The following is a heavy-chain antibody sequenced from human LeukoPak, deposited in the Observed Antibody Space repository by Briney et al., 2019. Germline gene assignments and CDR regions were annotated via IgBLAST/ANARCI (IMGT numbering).Heavy chain of an antibody. D-gene: IGHD4-17*01. J-gene: IGHJ4*02. CDR3: ARENDDYTFT. V-gene: IGHV4-4*07. Sequence: SETLSLTCTVSGGSIFSSYWSWIRQPAGKGLEWIGRIYTTGTTNYNPSLKSRVAMSVDTSKNQFSLELTSMTAADTAIFYCARENDDYTFTWGQGILVTVSS. CDR1: GGSIFSSY. CDR2: IYTTGTT.